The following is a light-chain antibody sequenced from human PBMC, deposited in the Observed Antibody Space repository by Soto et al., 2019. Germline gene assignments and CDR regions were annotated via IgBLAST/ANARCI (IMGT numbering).Light chain of an antibody. J-gene: IGKJ1*01. CDR3: QHYNSYSEA. CDR2: KAS. CDR1: QTISSW. Sequence: DIQMTQSPSPLSGSVGDRVTITCRARQTISSWLAWYQQKPGKAPKLLIYKASTLKSGVPSRFSGSGSGTEFTLTISSLQPDDVATYYCQHYNSYSEAFGQGTKVELK. V-gene: IGKV1-5*03.